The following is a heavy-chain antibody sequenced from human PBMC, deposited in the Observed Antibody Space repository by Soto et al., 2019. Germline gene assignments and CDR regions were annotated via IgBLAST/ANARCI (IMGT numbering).Heavy chain of an antibody. Sequence: GGSLRLSSAAPGFTVSSNYMSWVRQAPGKGLEWVSVIYSGGSTYYADSVKSRFTISRDNSKNTLYLQMNSLRAEDTAVYYCGRLASTYCGGDCDWYYIDYWGQGTLVTVSS. J-gene: IGHJ4*02. CDR1: GFTVSSNY. CDR2: IYSGGST. D-gene: IGHD2-21*02. CDR3: GRLASTYCGGDCDWYYIDY. V-gene: IGHV3-53*01.